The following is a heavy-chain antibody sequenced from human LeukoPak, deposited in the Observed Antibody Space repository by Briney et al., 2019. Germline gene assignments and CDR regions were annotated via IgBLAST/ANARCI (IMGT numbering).Heavy chain of an antibody. CDR3: ARRPAVPAMVTS. D-gene: IGHD5-18*01. CDR1: GGSISSSSYY. Sequence: PSETLSLTCTVSGGSISSSSYYWGWIRQPPGKGLEWIGSIYYSGSTYYNLSLKSRVTISVDTSKNQFSLKLSSVTAADTAVYYCARRPAVPAMVTSWGQGTLVTVSS. CDR2: IYYSGST. J-gene: IGHJ5*02. V-gene: IGHV4-39*01.